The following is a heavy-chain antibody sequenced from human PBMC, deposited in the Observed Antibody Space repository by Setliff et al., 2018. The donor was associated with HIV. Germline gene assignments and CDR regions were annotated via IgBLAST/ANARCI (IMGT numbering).Heavy chain of an antibody. J-gene: IGHJ4*02. D-gene: IGHD3-3*01. Sequence: PSETLSLTCTVSRGSISRYYWSWIRQPPGEGPEWIGHISSSGSTNYNPSLKSRVTISVDTSKNQFSLKLTSVTAADTAIYYCARGVNFDYWGQGTQVTVSS. CDR1: RGSISRYY. CDR2: ISSSGST. V-gene: IGHV4-59*01. CDR3: ARGVNFDY.